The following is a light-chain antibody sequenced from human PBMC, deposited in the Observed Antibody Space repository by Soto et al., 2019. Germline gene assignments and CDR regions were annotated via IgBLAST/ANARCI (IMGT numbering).Light chain of an antibody. CDR3: SSYAGSNNV. Sequence: QSALTQPPSAYGSPGQSVTISCTGTSSDVGGYNYVSWYQQHPGKAPKLMIFEVSKRPSGVPGRFSGPKSGNTASLTVSGLQAEDEADYYCSSYAGSNNVFGGGTQLTVL. CDR2: EVS. J-gene: IGLJ2*01. CDR1: SSDVGGYNY. V-gene: IGLV2-8*01.